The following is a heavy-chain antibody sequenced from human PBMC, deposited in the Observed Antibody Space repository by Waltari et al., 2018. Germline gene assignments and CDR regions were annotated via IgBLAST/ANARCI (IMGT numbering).Heavy chain of an antibody. CDR2: INHSGST. CDR3: ARGGAFAFDI. Sequence: QVQLEQWGAGLLRPSETLSPTCGVFRGSFTSYFWTWVRQPPGKGLEWIGEINHSGSTNYNPSLKSRATISVDTSRNQFSLKLFSVTAADTAVYYCARGGAFAFDIWGQGTMLTVSS. J-gene: IGHJ3*02. CDR1: RGSFTSYF. D-gene: IGHD1-26*01. V-gene: IGHV4-34*01.